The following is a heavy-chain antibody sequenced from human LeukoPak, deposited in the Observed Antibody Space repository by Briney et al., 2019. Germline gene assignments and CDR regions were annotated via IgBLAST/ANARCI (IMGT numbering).Heavy chain of an antibody. CDR2: IYYSGST. CDR1: GGSISSYY. D-gene: IGHD1-1*01. Sequence: SETLSLTCTVSGGSISSYYWSWIRQPPGKGLEWIGYIYYSGSTNYNPSLKSRVTISVDTSKNQFSLKLSSVTAADTAVYYCARHRATGPTGHLDYGGQGTLVTVSS. CDR3: ARHRATGPTGHLDY. V-gene: IGHV4-59*08. J-gene: IGHJ4*02.